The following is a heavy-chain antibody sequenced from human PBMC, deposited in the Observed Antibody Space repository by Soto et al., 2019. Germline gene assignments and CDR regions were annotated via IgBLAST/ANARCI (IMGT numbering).Heavy chain of an antibody. Sequence: GGSLRLSCAASGFTFSSYAMSWVRQAPGKGLEWVSAISGSGGSTYYADSVKGRFTISRDNSKNTLYLQMNSLRAEDTAVYYCAKASTRYCSSTSCYALRQWFDFDYWGQGTLVTVSS. CDR2: ISGSGGST. D-gene: IGHD2-2*01. CDR3: AKASTRYCSSTSCYALRQWFDFDY. V-gene: IGHV3-23*01. J-gene: IGHJ4*02. CDR1: GFTFSSYA.